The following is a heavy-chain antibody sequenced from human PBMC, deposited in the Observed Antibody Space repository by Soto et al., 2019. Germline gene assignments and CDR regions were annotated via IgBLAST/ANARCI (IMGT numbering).Heavy chain of an antibody. CDR2: ISYDGGNK. J-gene: IGHJ4*02. V-gene: IGHV3-30-3*01. Sequence: QPGGSLRLSCAASGFTFSSYAMHWVRQAPGKGLEWVAVISYDGGNKYYADSVKGRFTISRDNSKNTLYLQMNSLRAEGTAVYYCARDSVVVTATHFDYWGQGTLVTVSS. CDR3: ARDSVVVTATHFDY. CDR1: GFTFSSYA. D-gene: IGHD2-21*02.